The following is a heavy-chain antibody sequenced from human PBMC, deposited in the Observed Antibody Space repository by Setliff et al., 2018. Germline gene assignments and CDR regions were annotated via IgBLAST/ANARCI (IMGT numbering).Heavy chain of an antibody. CDR1: GYSFTSHY. D-gene: IGHD6-25*01. Sequence: ASVKVSFKPSGYSFTSHYMHWVRQAPGQGLEWMGIINPGGLTSSSTQKFEGRVTMTRDTSTSTVYMELNSLTSDDTAVYYCARAGFAAAGRKGVFDHWGQGTLVTVS. J-gene: IGHJ4*02. V-gene: IGHV1-46*01. CDR2: INPGGLTS. CDR3: ARAGFAAAGRKGVFDH.